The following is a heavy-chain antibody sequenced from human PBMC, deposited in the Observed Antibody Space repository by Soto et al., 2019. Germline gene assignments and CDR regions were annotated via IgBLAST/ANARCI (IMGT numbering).Heavy chain of an antibody. CDR2: VHAYNGNT. J-gene: IGHJ4*02. CDR1: GYTFTSFG. D-gene: IGHD6-13*01. Sequence: QVQLVQSGSEVKKPGASVKVSCKAYGYTFTSFGVNWGRQAPGQGLEWMGWVHAYNGNTNYAQKFQDRGTVTADISMSTTYMDAKLPRPDDTAVYDCATGAAGIAAHVIWGQGTLFTVAS. V-gene: IGHV1-18*01. CDR3: ATGAAGIAAHVI.